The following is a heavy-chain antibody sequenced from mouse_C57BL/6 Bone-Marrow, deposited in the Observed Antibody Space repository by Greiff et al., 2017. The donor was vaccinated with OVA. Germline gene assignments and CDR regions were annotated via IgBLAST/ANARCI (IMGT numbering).Heavy chain of an antibody. J-gene: IGHJ2*01. CDR1: GFTFSDFY. V-gene: IGHV7-1*01. Sequence: EVQVVESGGGLVQSGRSLRLSCATSGFTFSDFYMEWVRQAPGKGLEWIAASRNKANDYTTEYSASVKGRFIVSRDTSQSILYLQMNALRAEDTAIYYCARDGDYGNYFDYWGQGTTLTVSS. CDR3: ARDGDYGNYFDY. CDR2: SRNKANDYTT. D-gene: IGHD2-1*01.